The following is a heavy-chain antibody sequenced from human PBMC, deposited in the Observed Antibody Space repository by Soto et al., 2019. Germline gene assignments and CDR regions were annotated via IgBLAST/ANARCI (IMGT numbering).Heavy chain of an antibody. CDR1: GGSLSGATYS. CDR2: IFPSGTT. J-gene: IGHJ4*02. V-gene: IGHV4-30-2*01. CDR3: ARRREFDY. Sequence: SQTLSLTCGVSGGSLSGATYSWNWIRQPPGKGLEWIGYIFPSGTTYYNPSLKSRVTISIDVSKNQFSLSLRSLTAADTAVYYCARRREFDYWSQGTMVTVSS.